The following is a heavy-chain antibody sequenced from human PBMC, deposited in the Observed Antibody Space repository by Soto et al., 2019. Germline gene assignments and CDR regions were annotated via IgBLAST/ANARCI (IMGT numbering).Heavy chain of an antibody. CDR2: IKSKTNGGTT. V-gene: IGHV3-15*07. J-gene: IGHJ4*02. CDR3: TRDDTFNY. Sequence: EVQLVESGGGLVEPGGSLRLSCAASGFPFNNAWMNWVRQAPGKGLEWVARIKSKTNGGTTNYAEPVKGRFTISRDDSKNTLLPEMNRLKIEDTAMYFCTRDDTFNYWGQGTLVTVSS. CDR1: GFPFNNAW.